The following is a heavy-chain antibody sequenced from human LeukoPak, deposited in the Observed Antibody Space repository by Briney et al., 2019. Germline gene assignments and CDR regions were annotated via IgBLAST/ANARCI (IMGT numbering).Heavy chain of an antibody. CDR1: GGSISSYY. V-gene: IGHV4-59*08. Sequence: SETLSLTCTVSGGSISSYYWSWIRQPPGKGLEWIGYISYSGSTNYKPSLKSRLTISVDTSKNHFSLKLSSVTAADTAVYYCARFFDTVGLDYWGQGTLVTVSS. CDR3: ARFFDTVGLDY. CDR2: ISYSGST. D-gene: IGHD2-15*01. J-gene: IGHJ4*02.